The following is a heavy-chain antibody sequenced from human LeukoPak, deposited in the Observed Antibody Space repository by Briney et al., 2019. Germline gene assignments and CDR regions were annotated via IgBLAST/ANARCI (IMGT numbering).Heavy chain of an antibody. CDR1: GFTFSSYS. CDR3: ARELIVGAIGFAY. D-gene: IGHD1-26*01. CDR2: ISSSSSYI. Sequence: GGSLTLSCAASGFTFSSYSMNWVRQAPGKGLEWVSSISSSSSYIYYADSVKGRFTISRDNAKNSLYLQRNSLRAEDTAVYYCARELIVGAIGFAYWGQGTLVTGSS. J-gene: IGHJ4*02. V-gene: IGHV3-21*01.